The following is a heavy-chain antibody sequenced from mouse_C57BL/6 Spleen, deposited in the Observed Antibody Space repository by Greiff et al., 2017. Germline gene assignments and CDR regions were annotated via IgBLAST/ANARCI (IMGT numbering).Heavy chain of an antibody. V-gene: IGHV5-6*01. CDR2: ISSGGSYT. Sequence: EVKLMESGGDLVKPGGSLKLSCAASGFTFSSYAMSWVRQTPDKRLEWVATISSGGSYTYYPDRVKGRFTISRDNAKNTLYLQMSSLKSEDTAMYYCARMDKGFAYWGQGTMVTVSA. CDR3: ARMDKGFAY. J-gene: IGHJ3*01. CDR1: GFTFSSYA.